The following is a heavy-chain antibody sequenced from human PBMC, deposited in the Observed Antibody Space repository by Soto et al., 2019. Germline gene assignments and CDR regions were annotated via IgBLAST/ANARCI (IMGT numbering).Heavy chain of an antibody. V-gene: IGHV1-18*01. J-gene: IGHJ6*02. CDR3: AREGPAPYYYSGMDV. Sequence: QVQLVQSRGEVKKPGASVKVSCKTSGYSFTTYGISWVRQAPGQGLEWMGWISGYNGNTNYAQKLQGRVTMTTDTSTSTAYMELRRLRSDDTAVYYCAREGPAPYYYSGMDVWGQGSTVTVSS. CDR1: GYSFTTYG. CDR2: ISGYNGNT.